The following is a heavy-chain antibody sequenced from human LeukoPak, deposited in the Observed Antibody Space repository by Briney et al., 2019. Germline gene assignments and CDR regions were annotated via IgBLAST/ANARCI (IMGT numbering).Heavy chain of an antibody. CDR2: IGPTGSDR. CDR1: GLTFSTSG. J-gene: IGHJ4*02. Sequence: GGSLRLSCTASGLTFSTSGFNWVRQAPGKGLEWVASIGPTGSDRYHADSIKGRFTISRDNANNFLYLQMNSLRAEDTAVYYCATETNGRHYDYWGQRTLLTVSS. V-gene: IGHV3-21*06. CDR3: ATETNGRHYDY. D-gene: IGHD1-14*01.